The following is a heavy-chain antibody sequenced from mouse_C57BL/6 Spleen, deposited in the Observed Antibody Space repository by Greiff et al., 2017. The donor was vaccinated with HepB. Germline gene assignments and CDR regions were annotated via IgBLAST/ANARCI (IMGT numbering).Heavy chain of an antibody. CDR2: IYPGDGDT. CDR3: ASPYCYGSSYGFAY. V-gene: IGHV1-82*01. Sequence: QVQLQQSGPELVKPGASVKISCKASGYAFSSSWMNWVKQRPGKGLEWIGRIYPGDGDTNYNGKFKGKATLTADKSSSTAYMQLSSLTSEDSAVYFCASPYCYGSSYGFAYWGQGTLVTVSA. J-gene: IGHJ3*01. D-gene: IGHD1-1*01. CDR1: GYAFSSSW.